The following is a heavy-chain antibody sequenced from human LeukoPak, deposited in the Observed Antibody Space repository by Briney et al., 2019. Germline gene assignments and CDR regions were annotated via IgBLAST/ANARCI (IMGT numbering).Heavy chain of an antibody. CDR1: GGSISSSSYY. V-gene: IGHV4-39*07. D-gene: IGHD5-12*01. Sequence: SETLSLTCTVSGGSISSSSYYWGWIRQPPGKGLEWIGSIYYSGSTYYNPSLKSRVTISVDTSKNQFSLKLSSVTAADTAVYYCARVFRNLGYDYFRSRSGRYYFYYWGQGTLVTVSS. CDR3: ARVFRNLGYDYFRSRSGRYYFYY. CDR2: IYYSGST. J-gene: IGHJ4*02.